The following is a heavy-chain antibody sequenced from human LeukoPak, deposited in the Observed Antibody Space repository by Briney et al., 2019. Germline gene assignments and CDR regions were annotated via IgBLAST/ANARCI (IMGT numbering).Heavy chain of an antibody. D-gene: IGHD6-6*01. CDR1: GGTFSSYS. J-gene: IGHJ4*02. Sequence: SVKVSCKASGGTFSSYSITWVRQAPGQGLEWMGRIIPILDVVNYAQNFQGRVTITADKTTSTAYMELRSLTSEDTAVYYCAKDGEVYSSSSPYPVYWGQGTLVTVSS. V-gene: IGHV1-69*04. CDR3: AKDGEVYSSSSPYPVY. CDR2: IIPILDVV.